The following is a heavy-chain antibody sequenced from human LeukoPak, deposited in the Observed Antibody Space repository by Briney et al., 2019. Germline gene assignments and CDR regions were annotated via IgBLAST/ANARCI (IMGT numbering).Heavy chain of an antibody. J-gene: IGHJ4*02. CDR2: IRSDGSSI. D-gene: IGHD4-23*01. CDR1: GFTFSTYW. V-gene: IGHV3-74*03. CDR3: ARDLDYGGRSNFDH. Sequence: GGSLRLACAASGFTFSTYWTHWVRQAPGKGLVWVSRIRSDGSSIMYADSVRGRFTISRDNAKNTLYLQMNSLRAEDTAVYYCARDLDYGGRSNFDHWGQGTLVTVSS.